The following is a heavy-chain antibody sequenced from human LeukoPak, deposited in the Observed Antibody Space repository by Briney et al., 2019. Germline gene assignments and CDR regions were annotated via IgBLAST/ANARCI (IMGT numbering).Heavy chain of an antibody. CDR2: ISYDGGNK. CDR1: GFTFSSYA. CDR3: ARELERRFGY. D-gene: IGHD1-1*01. V-gene: IGHV3-30-3*01. Sequence: GGSLRLSCAASGFTFSSYAMHWVRQAPGKGLEWVAVISYDGGNKYYADSVKGRFTISRGNSKNTLYLQMNSLRAEDTAVYYCARELERRFGYWGQGTLVTVSS. J-gene: IGHJ4*02.